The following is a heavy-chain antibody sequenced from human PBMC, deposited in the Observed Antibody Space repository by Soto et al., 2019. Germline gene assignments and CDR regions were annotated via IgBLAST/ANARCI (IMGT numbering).Heavy chain of an antibody. V-gene: IGHV4-61*01. CDR1: GGSVGRGSYY. J-gene: IGHJ4*02. CDR2: IHCSGST. D-gene: IGHD3-10*01. CDR3: ARTLCYGSGSYDSPFCY. Sequence: SETLSLTGTVSGGSVGRGSYYWICSLQPPGRRLEWMGHIHCSGSTNYNPSLKSRVTISVDTSQNQFSQKLSSVTAADPAVYYWARTLCYGSGSYDSPFCYCSQGTLVSVSA.